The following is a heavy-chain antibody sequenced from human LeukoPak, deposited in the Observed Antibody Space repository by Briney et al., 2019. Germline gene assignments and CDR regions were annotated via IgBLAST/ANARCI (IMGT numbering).Heavy chain of an antibody. D-gene: IGHD6-19*01. CDR3: ARGGTPGYSSGRIDY. J-gene: IGHJ4*02. CDR2: IYSAGNT. V-gene: IGHV3-53*04. CDR1: GFTFSSNY. Sequence: GGTLRLSCVASGFTFSSNYMSWIRQAPGKGLEWVSVIYSAGNTYYADSVKGRFTISRHNSENTLYLHMNSLRVEDTAVYFCARGGTPGYSSGRIDYWGQGTLVTVSS.